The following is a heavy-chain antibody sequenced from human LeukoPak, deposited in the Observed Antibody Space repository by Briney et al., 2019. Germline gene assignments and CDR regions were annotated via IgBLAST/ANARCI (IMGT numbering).Heavy chain of an antibody. Sequence: ASVKVSCKASGGTFSSYAISWVRQAPGQGLEWMGGIIPIFGTANYAQKFQGRVTITADKSTSTAYMELSSLRSEDTAVYYCALMVRGLTDYWGQGTLVTVSS. D-gene: IGHD3-10*01. CDR1: GGTFSSYA. V-gene: IGHV1-69*06. CDR3: ALMVRGLTDY. J-gene: IGHJ4*02. CDR2: IIPIFGTA.